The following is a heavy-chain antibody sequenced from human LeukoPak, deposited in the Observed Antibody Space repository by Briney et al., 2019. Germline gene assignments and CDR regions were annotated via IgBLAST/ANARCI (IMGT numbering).Heavy chain of an antibody. D-gene: IGHD1-1*01. CDR3: ARASGTTPFDY. CDR1: GGSISSNNW. V-gene: IGHV4-4*02. J-gene: IGHJ4*02. Sequence: SETLSLTCAVSGGSISSNNWWTWVRQPPGKGLEWIGEISHSGSTNYNPSLESRVTISVDKSNNLFSLELNSVTAADTAVYFCARASGTTPFDYWGQGTLVTVSS. CDR2: ISHSGST.